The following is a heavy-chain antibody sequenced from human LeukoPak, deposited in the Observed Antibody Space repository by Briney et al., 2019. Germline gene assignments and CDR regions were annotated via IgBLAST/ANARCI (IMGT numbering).Heavy chain of an antibody. CDR3: ARVSGYDWESFYDS. D-gene: IGHD5-12*01. CDR2: IYYSGST. V-gene: IGHV4-59*01. CDR1: GGSISTYY. J-gene: IGHJ4*02. Sequence: SETLSLTCSVSGGSISTYYWNWIRQPPGKGLEWIGYIYYSGSTSYNPSLKSRVTISVDTSKNQFSLKLSSVTAADTAVYYCARVSGYDWESFYDSWGQGTLVTVSS.